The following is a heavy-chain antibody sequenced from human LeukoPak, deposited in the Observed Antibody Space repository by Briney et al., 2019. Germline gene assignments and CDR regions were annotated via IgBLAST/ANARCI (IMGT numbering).Heavy chain of an antibody. V-gene: IGHV3-15*01. CDR3: TTDPGRGLRGY. CDR1: GFTFSNAW. D-gene: IGHD3-10*01. Sequence: GGSLRLSCAASGFTFSNAWMTWVRQAPGKRLEWVGHIKSKTDGGTTDYAVPVKGRFTITRDDSKNTLYLQINSLKTEDTAIYYCTTDPGRGLRGYWGQGTLVTVSS. J-gene: IGHJ4*02. CDR2: IKSKTDGGTT.